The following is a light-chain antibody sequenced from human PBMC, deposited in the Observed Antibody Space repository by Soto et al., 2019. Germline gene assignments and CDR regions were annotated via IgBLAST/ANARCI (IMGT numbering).Light chain of an antibody. CDR1: QTVRNN. J-gene: IGKJ4*01. Sequence: EFVLTQSPGTLSLSPGERATLSCRASQTVRNNYLAWYQQKPGQAPRLLIYRASTRATGIPARFSGSGSGTEFTLTISSLQSEDVAVYYCQQYNNWPPGLTFGGGTKVDIK. V-gene: IGKV3D-15*01. CDR3: QQYNNWPPGLT. CDR2: RAS.